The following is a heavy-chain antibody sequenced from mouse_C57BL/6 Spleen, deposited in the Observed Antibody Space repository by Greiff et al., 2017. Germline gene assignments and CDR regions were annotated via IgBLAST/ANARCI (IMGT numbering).Heavy chain of an antibody. CDR3: ARSTMITTYAMDY. J-gene: IGHJ4*01. CDR2: INPSSGYT. Sequence: VQLQQSGAELAKPGASVKLSCKASGYTFTSYWMHWVKQRPGQGLEWIGCINPSSGYTKYNQKFKDKATLTADKSSSTAYMQLSSLTYEDSAVYYCARSTMITTYAMDYWGQGTSVTVSS. CDR1: GYTFTSYW. V-gene: IGHV1-7*01. D-gene: IGHD2-4*01.